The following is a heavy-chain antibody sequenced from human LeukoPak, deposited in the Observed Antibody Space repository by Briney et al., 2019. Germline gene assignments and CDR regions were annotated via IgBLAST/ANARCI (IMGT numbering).Heavy chain of an antibody. D-gene: IGHD3-22*01. J-gene: IGHJ4*02. CDR3: ARTDSSGYWCLDY. V-gene: IGHV1-2*02. CDR2: INPNSGDT. CDR1: GYTFTGYY. Sequence: ASVKVSCKASGYTFTGYYMHWVRQAPGHGLEWMGWINPNSGDTEYAQNFQGRVAMTRDTSISTAYMKVSTLRSDDTAVYYCARTDSSGYWCLDYWGQGTLVTISS.